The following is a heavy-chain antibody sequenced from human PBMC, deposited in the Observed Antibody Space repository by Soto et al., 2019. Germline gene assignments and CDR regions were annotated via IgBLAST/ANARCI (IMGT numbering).Heavy chain of an antibody. V-gene: IGHV3-74*01. D-gene: IGHD5-18*01. J-gene: IGHJ4*02. Sequence: EVQLVESGGGLVQPGGSLRLSCVASGFTFRSYWMHWVRQAPGKGLVWVSHINGEGSTTSYADSVKGRFTISRDNAKNSVYLEENSLSDEDTDVYYCARGCGYSYGYIGYWGQGTLVTVSS. CDR2: INGEGSTT. CDR3: ARGCGYSYGYIGY. CDR1: GFTFRSYW.